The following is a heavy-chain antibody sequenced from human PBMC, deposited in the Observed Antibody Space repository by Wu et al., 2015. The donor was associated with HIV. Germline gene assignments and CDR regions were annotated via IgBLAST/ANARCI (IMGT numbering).Heavy chain of an antibody. CDR1: GDGFTSYA. J-gene: IGHJ5*02. Sequence: QVHLVQFGGEVKKPGSSVKVTCKASGDGFTSYAVSWVRQAPGQGLEWMGGINPLFGTTKFAQKFQGRLTITTDELRTTAYLELSRLRSDDTAVYYCARVIAAAGNGRVNWFDPWGQGTLVTVSS. V-gene: IGHV1-69*05. D-gene: IGHD6-13*01. CDR2: INPLFGTT. CDR3: ARVIAAAGNGRVNWFDP.